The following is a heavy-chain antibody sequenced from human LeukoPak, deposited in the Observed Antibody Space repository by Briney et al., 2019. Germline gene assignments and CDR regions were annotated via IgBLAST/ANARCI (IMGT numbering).Heavy chain of an antibody. D-gene: IGHD6-19*01. CDR2: IIPIFGTA. CDR3: ARPYSSGRAYYYYYMDV. Sequence: GSSVKVSCKASGGTFSSYAISWVRQAPGQGLEWMGGIIPIFGTANYAQKFQGRVTITADESTGTAYVELSSLRSEDTAVYYCARPYSSGRAYYYYYMDVWGKGTTVTVSS. J-gene: IGHJ6*03. CDR1: GGTFSSYA. V-gene: IGHV1-69*01.